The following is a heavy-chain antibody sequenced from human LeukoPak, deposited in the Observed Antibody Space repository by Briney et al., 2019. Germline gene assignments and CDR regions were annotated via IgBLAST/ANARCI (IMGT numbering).Heavy chain of an antibody. CDR1: GFTFSSYS. Sequence: GGSLRLSCAASGFTFSSYSMNWVRQAPGKGLEWVSAISGSGGSTYYADSVKGRFTISRDNSKNTLYLQMHSLRAEDTAVYYCATTARQQLAFAYWGQGTLVTVSS. CDR2: ISGSGGST. V-gene: IGHV3-23*01. J-gene: IGHJ4*02. CDR3: ATTARQQLAFAY. D-gene: IGHD6-13*01.